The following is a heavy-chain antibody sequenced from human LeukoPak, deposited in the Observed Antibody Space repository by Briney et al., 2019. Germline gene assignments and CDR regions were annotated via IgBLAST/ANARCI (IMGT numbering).Heavy chain of an antibody. CDR3: ARGPTYYDFWSGYYMFYYYMDV. V-gene: IGHV3-7*01. Sequence: GGSLRLSCAASGFTFSSYWMSWVRQAPGKGLEWVANIKQDGSEKYYVDSVKGRFTISRDNAKNSLYLQMNSLRAEDTAVYYCARGPTYYDFWSGYYMFYYYMDVWGQGTMIIVSS. D-gene: IGHD3-3*01. CDR1: GFTFSSYW. CDR2: IKQDGSEK. J-gene: IGHJ6*03.